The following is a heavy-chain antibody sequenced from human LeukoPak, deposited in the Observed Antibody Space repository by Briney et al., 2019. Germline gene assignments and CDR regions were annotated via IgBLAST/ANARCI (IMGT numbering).Heavy chain of an antibody. D-gene: IGHD6-13*01. J-gene: IGHJ4*02. V-gene: IGHV4-39*07. CDR3: ARVRAAAVPYYFDS. CDR1: GGSIRSSSYW. CDR2: MYYSGSA. Sequence: PSETLSLTCTVSGGSIRSSSYWWGWIRQPPGKGLEGIGSMYYSGSAYYNPSLKSRVTISVDTSKSQFSLNLSSVTAADAAIYYCARVRAAAVPYYFDSWGQGTLVTVSS.